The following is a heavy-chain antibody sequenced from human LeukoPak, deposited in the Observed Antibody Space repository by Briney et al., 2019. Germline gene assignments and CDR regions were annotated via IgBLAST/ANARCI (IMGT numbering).Heavy chain of an antibody. J-gene: IGHJ4*02. Sequence: GGSLRLSCAASGFTFNNYGMHWLRQAPAKALERVAVVWYDGSNKYYADSVKGRFSHSRDNSNQALYLQMTSLTAEGTDVYYCASAYDSSGYYGIDYWGQGTLVTVSS. CDR2: VWYDGSNK. CDR3: ASAYDSSGYYGIDY. CDR1: GFTFNNYG. D-gene: IGHD3-22*01. V-gene: IGHV3-33*08.